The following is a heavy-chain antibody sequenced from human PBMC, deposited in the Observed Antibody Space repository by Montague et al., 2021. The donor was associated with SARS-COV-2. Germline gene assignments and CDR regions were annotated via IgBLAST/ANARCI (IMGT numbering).Heavy chain of an antibody. CDR1: GFTFSSYE. Sequence: SPRLSCAASGFTFSSYEMNWVRQAPGKGLEWVSYISSSGSTIYYADSVKGRFTISRDNAKNSLYLQMNSLRAEDTAVYYCASIYYYYGMDVWGQGTTVTVSS. CDR2: ISSSGSTI. V-gene: IGHV3-48*03. CDR3: ASIYYYYGMDV. J-gene: IGHJ6*02.